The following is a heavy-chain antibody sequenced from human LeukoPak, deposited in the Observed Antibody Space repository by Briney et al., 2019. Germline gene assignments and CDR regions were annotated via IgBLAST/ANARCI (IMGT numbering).Heavy chain of an antibody. J-gene: IGHJ4*02. Sequence: SETLSLTCAVYGGSFSGYYWSWIRQPPGKGLEWIGEINHSGSTNYNPSLKSRVTISVDTSKNQFSLKLSSVTAADTAVYYCARTSRIQLWSTDYWGQGTLVTVSS. CDR2: INHSGST. V-gene: IGHV4-34*01. D-gene: IGHD5-18*01. CDR3: ARTSRIQLWSTDY. CDR1: GGSFSGYY.